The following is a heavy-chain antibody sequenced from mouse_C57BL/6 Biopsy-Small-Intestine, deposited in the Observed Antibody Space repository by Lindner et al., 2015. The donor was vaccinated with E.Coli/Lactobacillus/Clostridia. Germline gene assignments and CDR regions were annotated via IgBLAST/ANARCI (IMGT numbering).Heavy chain of an antibody. V-gene: IGHV1-82*01. Sequence: VQLQESGPELVKPGASVKISCEASGYAFSSSWMNWVRQRPGKGLEWIGRIYPGDGDSTYNVKFTGKATLTADKSSSTAYMQLSSLTSEDSAVYFCARGTRMDYWGQGTSVTVSS. CDR2: IYPGDGDS. CDR3: ARGTRMDY. D-gene: IGHD3-1*01. J-gene: IGHJ4*01. CDR1: GYAFSSSW.